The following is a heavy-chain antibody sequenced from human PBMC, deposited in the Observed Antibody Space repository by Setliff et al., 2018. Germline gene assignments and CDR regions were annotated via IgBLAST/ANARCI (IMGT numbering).Heavy chain of an antibody. Sequence: SETLSLTCTVSGGSISPYFWSWIRQPPGKGLEWIGYIYHNGNTNFNPSLKTRVTMSVDPSKNQFALNLRSVTAADTAVYYCVRDRSAYSYGLDVWAQGTMVTVSS. CDR3: VRDRSAYSYGLDV. J-gene: IGHJ6*02. V-gene: IGHV4-59*01. CDR2: IYHNGNT. CDR1: GGSISPYF.